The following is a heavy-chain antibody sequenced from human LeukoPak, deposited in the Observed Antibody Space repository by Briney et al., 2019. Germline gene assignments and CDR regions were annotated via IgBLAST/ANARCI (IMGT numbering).Heavy chain of an antibody. Sequence: GGSLRLSCVASEFTFSTYWMSWVRQAPGKGLEWVANINQDGSDKYYVDSVKGRLTISRDNAKKSLYLQMNSLRVEDTAVYYCASDPFTISAYDAFNIWGQRTVVTVSS. CDR1: EFTFSTYW. J-gene: IGHJ3*02. CDR3: ASDPFTISAYDAFNI. CDR2: INQDGSDK. V-gene: IGHV3-7*01. D-gene: IGHD3-3*02.